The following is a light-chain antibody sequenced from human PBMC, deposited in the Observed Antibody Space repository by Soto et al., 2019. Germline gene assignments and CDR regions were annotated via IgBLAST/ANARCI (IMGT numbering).Light chain of an antibody. CDR3: SSYTTTDPYV. CDR2: EVS. CDR1: SSDVGAYDF. Sequence: QSALTQPASVSGSPGQSITISCTGTSSDVGAYDFVSWYQQHPGKAPKYLIYEVSNRPSGVSDRFSGSKSGTTASLTISGLQAEDEADYYCSSYTTTDPYVFGTGTQLTVL. J-gene: IGLJ1*01. V-gene: IGLV2-14*01.